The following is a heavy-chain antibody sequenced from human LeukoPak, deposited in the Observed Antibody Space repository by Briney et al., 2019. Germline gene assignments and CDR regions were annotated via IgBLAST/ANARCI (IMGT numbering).Heavy chain of an antibody. CDR3: ARATQTWQQLVPNY. CDR1: GYTFTAYY. V-gene: IGHV1-2*02. D-gene: IGHD6-13*01. Sequence: GASVKVSCKASGYTFTAYYIHWVRQAPGQGLEWMGWINPYSGGTNYAQKFQGRVTMTRDTSISTAYMELSRLRSDDTAVYYCARATQTWQQLVPNYWGQGTLVTVSS. J-gene: IGHJ4*02. CDR2: INPYSGGT.